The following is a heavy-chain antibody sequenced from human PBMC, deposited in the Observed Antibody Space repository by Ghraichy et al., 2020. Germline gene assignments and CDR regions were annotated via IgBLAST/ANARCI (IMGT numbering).Heavy chain of an antibody. CDR1: GFTFSSFS. J-gene: IGHJ4*02. CDR3: ATVRSRY. Sequence: GGSLRLSCAASGFTFSSFSMNWVRQAPGKGLEWVSYISSDSSTIYYADSVKGRFTISRENAKNSLYLQMTSLRAEDTAVYYCATVRSRYWGQGTLVTVSS. CDR2: ISSDSSTI. D-gene: IGHD1-26*01. V-gene: IGHV3-48*04.